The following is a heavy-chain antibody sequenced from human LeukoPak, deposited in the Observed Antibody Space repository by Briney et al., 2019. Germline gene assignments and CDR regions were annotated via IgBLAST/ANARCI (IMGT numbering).Heavy chain of an antibody. CDR2: IYHSGST. V-gene: IGHV4-38-2*02. D-gene: IGHD3-9*01. J-gene: IGHJ4*02. Sequence: SETLSLTCTVSSYSISSGYYWGWIRQPPGKGLEWIGSIYHSGSTYYNPSLKSRVTISVDTSKNQFSLKLSSVTAADTAVYYCARSNYDILTGYSPPDYWGQGTLVTVSS. CDR1: SYSISSGYY. CDR3: ARSNYDILTGYSPPDY.